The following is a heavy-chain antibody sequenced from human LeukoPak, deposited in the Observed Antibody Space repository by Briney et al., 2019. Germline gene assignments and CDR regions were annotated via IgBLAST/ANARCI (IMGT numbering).Heavy chain of an antibody. CDR3: ARERDYDTYFDY. J-gene: IGHJ4*02. V-gene: IGHV3-53*01. CDR2: RQPGNVS. CDR1: GFGVSVHH. Sequence: GGSRRLSCAVSGFGVSVHHMAWVRQAPGKGLEWVSVRQPGNVSYYADSVKGRFTTSTDNSKSILYLQIKDLRAEDTALYYCARERDYDTYFDYWGQGTLVIVSS. D-gene: IGHD3-22*01.